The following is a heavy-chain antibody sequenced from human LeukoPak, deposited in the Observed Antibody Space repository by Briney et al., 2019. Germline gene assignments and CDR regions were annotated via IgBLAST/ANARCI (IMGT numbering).Heavy chain of an antibody. Sequence: PGGSLRLSCAASGFTFSSYAMSWVRQAPGKGLEWVSAISGSGGSTYYADSVKGRFTISRDSSKNTLYLQLNSLRAEDTAVYYCAKIPTYYFGSGSSPYFDYWGQGTLVTVSS. D-gene: IGHD3-10*01. J-gene: IGHJ4*02. CDR2: ISGSGGST. CDR1: GFTFSSYA. V-gene: IGHV3-23*01. CDR3: AKIPTYYFGSGSSPYFDY.